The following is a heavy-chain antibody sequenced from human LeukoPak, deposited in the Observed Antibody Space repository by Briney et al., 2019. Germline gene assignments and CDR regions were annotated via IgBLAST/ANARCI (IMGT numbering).Heavy chain of an antibody. Sequence: ASVKVSCKASGYTFTGYYMHWVRQAPGQGLEWMGWINPNSGGTNYAQKFQGRVTMTRDTSISTAYMELSRLRSDDTAVYYCASVKESWYDHYYYYMDVWGKGTTVTVSS. V-gene: IGHV1-2*02. D-gene: IGHD6-13*01. CDR1: GYTFTGYY. CDR2: INPNSGGT. CDR3: ASVKESWYDHYYYYMDV. J-gene: IGHJ6*03.